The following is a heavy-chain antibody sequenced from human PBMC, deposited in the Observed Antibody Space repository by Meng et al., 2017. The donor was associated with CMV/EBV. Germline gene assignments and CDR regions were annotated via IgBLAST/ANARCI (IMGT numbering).Heavy chain of an antibody. V-gene: IGHV3-74*01. Sequence: GGSLRLSCAASGFTFSSYWMHWVRQAPGKGLVWVSRINSDGSSTSYADSVKGRFTISRDNAKNTLYLQMNSLRAEDTAVYYCARDRYYDSSGYALSYYFDYWGQGTLVTVSS. CDR3: ARDRYYDSSGYALSYYFDY. CDR2: INSDGSST. J-gene: IGHJ4*02. D-gene: IGHD3-22*01. CDR1: GFTFSSYW.